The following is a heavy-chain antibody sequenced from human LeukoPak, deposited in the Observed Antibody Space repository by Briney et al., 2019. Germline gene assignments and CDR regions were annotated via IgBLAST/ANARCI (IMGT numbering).Heavy chain of an antibody. CDR1: GGSISSSSYY. V-gene: IGHV4-39*07. J-gene: IGHJ4*02. CDR3: ARVITPPLISHFYYFDY. Sequence: PSETLSLTCTVSGGSISSSSYYWGWIRQSPGKGLEWIGSIYYSGNTYYTPSLKSRVTISVDTSKNQLSLKLSSVTAADTAVYYCARVITPPLISHFYYFDYWGQGTLVTVSS. CDR2: IYYSGNT. D-gene: IGHD1-14*01.